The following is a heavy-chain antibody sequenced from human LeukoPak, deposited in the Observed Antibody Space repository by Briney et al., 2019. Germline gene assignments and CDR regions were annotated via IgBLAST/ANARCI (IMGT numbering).Heavy chain of an antibody. CDR3: AKEGGNVWGSYRKIHFDY. CDR1: GFTFSSYG. V-gene: IGHV3-30*02. D-gene: IGHD3-16*02. J-gene: IGHJ4*02. CDR2: IRYDGSNK. Sequence: PGGSLRLSCAASGFTFSSYGMHWVRQAPGKGLEWVAFIRYDGSNKYYADSVKGRFTISRDNSKNTLYLQMNSLRAEDTAVYYCAKEGGNVWGSYRKIHFDYWGQGTLVTVSS.